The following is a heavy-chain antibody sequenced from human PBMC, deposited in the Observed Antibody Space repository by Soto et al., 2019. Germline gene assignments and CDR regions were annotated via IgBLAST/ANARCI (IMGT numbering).Heavy chain of an antibody. CDR2: INHSGNT. CDR3: ANLIVFHSSYYHDY. D-gene: IGHD1-26*01. J-gene: IGHJ4*01. CDR1: DVPFSVYD. V-gene: IGHV4-34*01. Sequence: SETLSITCAVYDVPFSVYDWSWIRQSPGKGLEWIGEINHSGNTNYNPSLKSRVTMLVDTSKNQFSLSLSSVTAADTAVYYCANLIVFHSSYYHDYWGHGTLVTVSS.